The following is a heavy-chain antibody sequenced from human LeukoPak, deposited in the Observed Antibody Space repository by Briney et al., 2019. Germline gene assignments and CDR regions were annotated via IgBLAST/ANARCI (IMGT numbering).Heavy chain of an antibody. CDR3: AKDRAYYDILTGYSEGFWFDP. Sequence: PGGSLRLSCEASRFTFSSYAMHWVRQAPGKGLEWVAVISYDGSYKDYTDSVKGRFTISRDNSKNTLYLQMNSLRAEDTAVYYCAKDRAYYDILTGYSEGFWFDPWGQGTLVSVSS. V-gene: IGHV3-30*04. D-gene: IGHD3-9*01. CDR1: RFTFSSYA. J-gene: IGHJ5*02. CDR2: ISYDGSYK.